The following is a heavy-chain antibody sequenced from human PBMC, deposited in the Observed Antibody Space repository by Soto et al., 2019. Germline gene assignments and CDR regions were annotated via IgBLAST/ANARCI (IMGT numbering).Heavy chain of an antibody. CDR1: GGSISSSSYY. CDR3: ARLTIFGHYGMDV. V-gene: IGHV4-39*01. Sequence: SETLSLTCTVSGGSISSSSYYWGWIRQPPGKGLEWIGSIYYSGSTYYNPSLKSRVTISVDTSKNQFSLKLSSVTAADTAVYYCARLTIFGHYGMDVWGQGTTVTVSS. CDR2: IYYSGST. J-gene: IGHJ6*02. D-gene: IGHD3-3*01.